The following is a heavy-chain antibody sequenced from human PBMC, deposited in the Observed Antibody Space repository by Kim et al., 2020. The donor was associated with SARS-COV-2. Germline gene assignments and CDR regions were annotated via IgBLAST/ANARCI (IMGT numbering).Heavy chain of an antibody. CDR2: INHSGST. V-gene: IGHV4-34*01. CDR1: GGSFSGYY. J-gene: IGHJ4*02. Sequence: SETLSLTCAVYGGSFSGYYWSWIRQSPGKGLEWIGEINHSGSTNYNPSLKSRVTISVDTSKNQFSLKLSSVTAADTAVYYCARGGGVVTAILLDYWGQGTLVTVSS. CDR3: ARGGGVVTAILLDY. D-gene: IGHD2-21*02.